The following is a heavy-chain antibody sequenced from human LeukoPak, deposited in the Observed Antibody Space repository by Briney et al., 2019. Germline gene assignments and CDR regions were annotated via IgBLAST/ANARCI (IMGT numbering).Heavy chain of an antibody. D-gene: IGHD3-22*01. CDR1: GGSFSGYY. J-gene: IGHJ5*02. CDR2: INHSGST. V-gene: IGHV4-34*01. Sequence: SETLSLTCAVYGGSFSGYYWSWIRQPPGKGLEWIGEINHSGSTNYNPSLKSRVTISVDTSKNQFSLKLSSVTAADTTVYYCAREGLIMADYYDSSGSLEWWFDPWGPGTLVTVSS. CDR3: AREGLIMADYYDSSGSLEWWFDP.